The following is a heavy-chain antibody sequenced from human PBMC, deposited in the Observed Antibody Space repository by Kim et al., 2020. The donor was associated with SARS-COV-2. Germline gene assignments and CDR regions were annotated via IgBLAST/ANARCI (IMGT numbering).Heavy chain of an antibody. CDR3: ARMTGTTLWAPTNYYFDY. J-gene: IGHJ4*02. Sequence: SETLSLTCTVSGGSISSYYWSWIRQPPGKGLEWIGYIYYSGSTNYNPSLKSRVTISVDTSKNQFSLKLSSVTAADTAVYYCARMTGTTLWAPTNYYFDYWGQGTLVTVSS. D-gene: IGHD1-1*01. CDR1: GGSISSYY. CDR2: IYYSGST. V-gene: IGHV4-59*13.